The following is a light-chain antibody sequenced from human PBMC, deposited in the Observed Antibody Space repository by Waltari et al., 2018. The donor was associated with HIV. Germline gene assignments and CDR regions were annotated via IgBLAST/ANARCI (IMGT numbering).Light chain of an antibody. Sequence: SYVLTQPPSVSVAPGKTARITCGGNNIGSKSVHWYQQQPGQAPVLVIYYNNDRPSGIPERFSGSNSGNTATLTISRVEAGDEANYYCQVWDSGVLFGGGTKLTVL. CDR1: NIGSKS. CDR3: QVWDSGVL. CDR2: YNN. V-gene: IGLV3-21*04. J-gene: IGLJ2*01.